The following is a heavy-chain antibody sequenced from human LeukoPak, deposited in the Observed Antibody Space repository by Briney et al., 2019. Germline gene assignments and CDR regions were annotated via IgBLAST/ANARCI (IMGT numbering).Heavy chain of an antibody. Sequence: GGSLRLSCAASGFTFSSYSMNWVRQAPGKGLEWVSYISSSSSTIYYADSVKGRFTISRDNSKNTLYLQMNSLRAEDTAVYYCARLAELYYFDYWGQGTLVTVSS. J-gene: IGHJ4*02. CDR1: GFTFSSYS. CDR2: ISSSSSTI. D-gene: IGHD2-15*01. V-gene: IGHV3-48*01. CDR3: ARLAELYYFDY.